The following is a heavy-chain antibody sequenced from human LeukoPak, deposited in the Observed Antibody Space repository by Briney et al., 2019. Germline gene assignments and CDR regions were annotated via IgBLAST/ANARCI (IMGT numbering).Heavy chain of an antibody. CDR3: ARGYKVATETSDY. CDR2: ISPSSGGP. CDR1: GYTFTGYY. Sequence: GASVKVSCKASGYTFTGYYMHWVRQAPGQGLEWMGWISPSSGGPKYAQKFQGRVTLTRDTSISTAYMDLSSLKSDDTAVYYCARGYKVATETSDYWGQGTLVTVSS. V-gene: IGHV1-2*02. J-gene: IGHJ4*02. D-gene: IGHD5-12*01.